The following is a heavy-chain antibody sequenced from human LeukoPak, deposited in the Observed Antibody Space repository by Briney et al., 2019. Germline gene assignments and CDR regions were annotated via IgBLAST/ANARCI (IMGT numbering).Heavy chain of an antibody. V-gene: IGHV5-51*01. CDR2: IYPGDSDT. Sequence: GESLKISCQGSGYSFASYWIGWVRQMPGKGLDWMGIIYPGDSDTRYSPSFQGQVTISADKSINTAYLQWSSLKASDTAMHFCARQGSYFDYWGQGSLVTVSS. J-gene: IGHJ4*02. CDR3: ARQGSYFDY. CDR1: GYSFASYW. D-gene: IGHD3-10*01.